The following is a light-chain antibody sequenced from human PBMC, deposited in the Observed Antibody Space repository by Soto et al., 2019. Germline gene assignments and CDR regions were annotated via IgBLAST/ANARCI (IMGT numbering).Light chain of an antibody. CDR1: QSVSSN. J-gene: IGKJ5*01. CDR2: GAS. V-gene: IGKV3-15*01. CDR3: QQHNDWPT. Sequence: EIVMTQSPATLSVSPGERATLSCRASQSVSSNLAWYQQKPGQAPRLLIYGASTRATGIPARFSGSGSGTEFILTISSVESEDFAIYYCQQHNDWPTFGQGTRRRL.